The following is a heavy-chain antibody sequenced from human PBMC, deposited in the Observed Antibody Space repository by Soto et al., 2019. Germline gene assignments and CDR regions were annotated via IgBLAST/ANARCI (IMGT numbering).Heavy chain of an antibody. D-gene: IGHD5-18*01. V-gene: IGHV1-18*01. J-gene: IGHJ4*02. CDR3: ASMGLGYEIDY. Sequence: ASVKVCFKASGYPFTSYGISWVRQAPGQGLEWMGWISAYNGNTNYAQKLQGRVTMTTDTSTSTAYMELRSLRSDDTAVYYCASMGLGYEIDYWGQGTMVTVSS. CDR2: ISAYNGNT. CDR1: GYPFTSYG.